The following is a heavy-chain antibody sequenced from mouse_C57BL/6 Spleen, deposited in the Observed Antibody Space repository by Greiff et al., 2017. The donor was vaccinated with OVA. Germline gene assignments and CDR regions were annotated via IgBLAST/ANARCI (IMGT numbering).Heavy chain of an antibody. V-gene: IGHV1-20*01. D-gene: IGHD1-1*01. Sequence: EVQLQQSGPELVKPGDSVKISCKASGYSFTGYFMNWVMQSHGKSLEWIGRINPYNGDTFYNQKFKGKATLTVDKSSSTAHMELRSLTSEDSAVYYCARGHITTVVAKGFDYWGQGTTLTVSS. CDR3: ARGHITTVVAKGFDY. J-gene: IGHJ2*01. CDR2: INPYNGDT. CDR1: GYSFTGYF.